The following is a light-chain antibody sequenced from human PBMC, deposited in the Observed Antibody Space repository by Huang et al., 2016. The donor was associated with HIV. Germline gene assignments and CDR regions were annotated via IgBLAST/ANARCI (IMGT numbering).Light chain of an antibody. CDR3: HQSSSLPLT. CDR1: QSIGRN. Sequence: EIVLTQSPDFQSVAPKEKVTITCRASQSIGRNLHWYQQKPDQSPKLLKNASQSISGVPSRFSGSGSGTDFTLTINRLEAEDAATYYCHQSSSLPLTFGGGTKVEIK. V-gene: IGKV6-21*02. J-gene: IGKJ4*01. CDR2: NAS.